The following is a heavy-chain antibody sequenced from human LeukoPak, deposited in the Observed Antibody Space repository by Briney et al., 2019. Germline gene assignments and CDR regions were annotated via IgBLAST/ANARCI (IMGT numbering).Heavy chain of an antibody. CDR2: ISSSSSYI. J-gene: IGHJ3*02. Sequence: GSLRLSCAASGFTFSSYSMNWVRQAPGKGLEWVSSISSSSSYIYYADSVKGRFTISRDNAKNSLYLQMNSLRAEDTAVYYCARDGLGYCSSTSCYNVAFDIWGQGTMVTVSS. CDR3: ARDGLGYCSSTSCYNVAFDI. CDR1: GFTFSSYS. D-gene: IGHD2-2*02. V-gene: IGHV3-21*01.